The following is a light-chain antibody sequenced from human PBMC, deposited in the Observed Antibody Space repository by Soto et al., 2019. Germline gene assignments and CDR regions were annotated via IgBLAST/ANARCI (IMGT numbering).Light chain of an antibody. V-gene: IGKV3-15*01. CDR1: QSISIN. J-gene: IGKJ1*01. CDR2: TAS. CDR3: QQLRNWPWT. Sequence: EIVLTQSPGTLSVSPGDRVTLSCRASQSISINLAWYQHKPGQAPRLLMQTASSRASGVPARISGSGSGTEFTLTICSLQSEDLAVYYCQQLRNWPWTLGQGTKVDIK.